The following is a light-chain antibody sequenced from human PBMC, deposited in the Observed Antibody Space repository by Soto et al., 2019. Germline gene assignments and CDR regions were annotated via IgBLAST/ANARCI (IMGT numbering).Light chain of an antibody. Sequence: QSVLTQPPSASGTPGQSGTISCSGSSSNIGSNTVNWYQQLPGTAPKLLIYSNNQRPSGVPDRFSGSKSGTSASLAISGLQSEDQADYYCAAWDDSLNALIFGGGTQLTVL. CDR2: SNN. V-gene: IGLV1-44*01. CDR1: SSNIGSNT. J-gene: IGLJ7*01. CDR3: AAWDDSLNALI.